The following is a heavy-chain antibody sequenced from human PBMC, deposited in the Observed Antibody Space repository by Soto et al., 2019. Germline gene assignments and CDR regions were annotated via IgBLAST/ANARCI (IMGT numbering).Heavy chain of an antibody. Sequence: SETLSLTCSVSGGSIGGYYGSWIRQHPGKGLEWIGYIYYSGSTYYNPSLKSRVIISVDTSKNQFSLKLSSVTAADTAVYYCARGSTVAAILFDYWGQGTLVTVSS. CDR3: ARGSTVAAILFDY. CDR1: GGSIGGYY. D-gene: IGHD2-15*01. V-gene: IGHV4-31*03. J-gene: IGHJ4*02. CDR2: IYYSGST.